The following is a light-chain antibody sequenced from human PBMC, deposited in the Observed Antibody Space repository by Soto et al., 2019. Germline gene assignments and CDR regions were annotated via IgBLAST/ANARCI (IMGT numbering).Light chain of an antibody. CDR1: KSFSRSY. J-gene: IGKJ1*01. Sequence: EIVLTQSPDTLSLSPGERATLSCRASKSFSRSYLAWYQQKPGQAPRLLIYGASSRATGIPDRFSGSGSGTDFTLTISRLEPEDFAVYSCQQYGDSSRTFGQGTKVEIK. CDR3: QQYGDSSRT. CDR2: GAS. V-gene: IGKV3-20*01.